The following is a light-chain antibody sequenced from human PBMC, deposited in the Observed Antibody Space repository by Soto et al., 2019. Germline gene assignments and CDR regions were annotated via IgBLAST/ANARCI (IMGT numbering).Light chain of an antibody. CDR3: QQTYNAPRT. CDR2: GAS. V-gene: IGKV1-39*01. CDR1: QTIYNY. J-gene: IGKJ2*01. Sequence: DIQMTQSPSYLPTSVGDRVTITCRASQTIYNYVTWYQQKPGKAPRLLIFGASRVQNGIPSRFSGRGSGTDFTLTINDVQPEDFASYFCQQTYNAPRTFGQGTTLEI.